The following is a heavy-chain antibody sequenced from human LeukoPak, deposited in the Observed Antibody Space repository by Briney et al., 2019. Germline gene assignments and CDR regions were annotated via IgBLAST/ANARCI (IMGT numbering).Heavy chain of an antibody. V-gene: IGHV1-2*06. J-gene: IGHJ4*02. D-gene: IGHD2-2*01. CDR3: ARDYCSSTSCLFDY. CDR2: INPNSGDT. Sequence: ASVKVSCKASGYTFTGYHMHWVRQAPGQGLEWMGRINPNSGDTNYAQKFQGRVAMTRDTSISTAYMELSRLRSDDTAVYYCARDYCSSTSCLFDYWGQGTLVTVSS. CDR1: GYTFTGYH.